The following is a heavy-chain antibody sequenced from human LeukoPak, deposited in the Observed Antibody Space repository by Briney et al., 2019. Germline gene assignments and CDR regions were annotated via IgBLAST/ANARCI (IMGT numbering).Heavy chain of an antibody. CDR1: GGSFSGYY. J-gene: IGHJ3*02. Sequence: KSSETLSLTCAVYGGSFSGYYWSWIRKPPGKGLEWIGEINHSGSTNYNPSLKSRVTISVDTSKNQFSLKLSSVTAADTAVYYCARVRPRSIAVAARNAFDIWGQGTMVTVSS. V-gene: IGHV4-34*01. CDR2: INHSGST. CDR3: ARVRPRSIAVAARNAFDI. D-gene: IGHD6-19*01.